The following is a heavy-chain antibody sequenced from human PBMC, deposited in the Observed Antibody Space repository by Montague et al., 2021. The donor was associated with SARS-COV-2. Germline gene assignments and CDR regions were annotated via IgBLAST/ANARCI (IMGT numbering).Heavy chain of an antibody. V-gene: IGHV4-34*01. Sequence: SETLSLTCAVYSGSFSGYYWSWIRQPPGKGLECIGEINHSGSTNYNPSLNSRVTISVDTSKNQFSLKLSSVTAADTAVYYCARGRRILLWFGELLSGGDYYGMEVWGQGNKVTVSS. CDR3: ARGRRILLWFGELLSGGDYYGMEV. D-gene: IGHD3-10*01. CDR2: INHSGST. J-gene: IGHJ6*02. CDR1: SGSFSGYY.